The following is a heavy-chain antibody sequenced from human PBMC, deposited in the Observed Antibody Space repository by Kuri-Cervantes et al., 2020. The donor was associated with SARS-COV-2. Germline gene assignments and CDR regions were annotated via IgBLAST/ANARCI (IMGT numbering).Heavy chain of an antibody. V-gene: IGHV1-2*02. CDR1: GYTFTSYY. CDR3: ARDLWFGELLSVGGYYYYMDV. CDR2: INPNSGGT. J-gene: IGHJ6*03. D-gene: IGHD3-10*01. Sequence: ASVKVSCKASGYTFTSYYMHWVRQTPGQGLEWMGWINPNSGGTNYAQKFQGRVTMTCDTSISTAYMELSSLRSDDTAVYYCARDLWFGELLSVGGYYYYMDVWGKGTTVTVSS.